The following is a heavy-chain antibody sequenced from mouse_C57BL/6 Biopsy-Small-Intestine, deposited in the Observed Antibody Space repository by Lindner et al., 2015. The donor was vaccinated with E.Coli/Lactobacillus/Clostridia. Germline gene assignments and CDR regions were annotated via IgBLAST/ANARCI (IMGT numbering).Heavy chain of an antibody. Sequence: TKYNEKFKDKATLTVEKSSSTVYLELSHLTSDDSAVYYCASRIYDGYYVFAYWGQGTLVTVST. J-gene: IGHJ3*01. CDR2: T. V-gene: IGHV1-47*01. D-gene: IGHD2-3*01. CDR3: ASRIYDGYYVFAY.